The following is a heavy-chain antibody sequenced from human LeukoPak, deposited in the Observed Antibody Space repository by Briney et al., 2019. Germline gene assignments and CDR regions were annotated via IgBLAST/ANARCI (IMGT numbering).Heavy chain of an antibody. V-gene: IGHV3-23*01. D-gene: IGHD1/OR15-1a*01. J-gene: IGHJ4*02. CDR2: ISGSGGST. CDR1: GFTFSSYA. Sequence: GGSLRLSCAASGFTFSSYAMSWVRQAPGKGLEWVSAISGSGGSTYYADSVKGRFTISRDNSKNTLYLQMDSLRAEDTAVYYCAKRSWSNRGFDYWGQGTLVTVSS. CDR3: AKRSWSNRGFDY.